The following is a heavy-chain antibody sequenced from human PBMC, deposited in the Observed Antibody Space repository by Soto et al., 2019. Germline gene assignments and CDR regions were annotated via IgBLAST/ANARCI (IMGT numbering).Heavy chain of an antibody. CDR2: IKSKTDGGTT. V-gene: IGHV3-15*07. Sequence: GGSLRLSCAASGFTFSNAWMNWVRQAPGKGLEWVGRIKSKTDGGTTDYAAPVKGRFTISRDDSKNTLYLQMNSLKTEDTAVYYCTTDPPRELEWELLMAGYYGMDVWGQGTTVTVSS. CDR3: TTDPPRELEWELLMAGYYGMDV. J-gene: IGHJ6*02. D-gene: IGHD1-26*01. CDR1: GFTFSNAW.